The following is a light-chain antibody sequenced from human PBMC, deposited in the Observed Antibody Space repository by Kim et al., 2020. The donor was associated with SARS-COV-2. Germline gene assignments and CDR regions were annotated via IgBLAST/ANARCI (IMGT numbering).Light chain of an antibody. J-gene: IGLJ2*01. V-gene: IGLV3-19*01. CDR3: QSRDSGGKVV. CDR2: GRN. CDR1: SLRSYY. Sequence: SSELTQDPVVSVALGQTVRITCQGDSLRSYYATWYQQKPRQAPVLVIYGRNNRPSGIPDRFSGPASGNTASLTISGTQAEDEADFYCQSRDSGGKVVFGGGTKLTVL.